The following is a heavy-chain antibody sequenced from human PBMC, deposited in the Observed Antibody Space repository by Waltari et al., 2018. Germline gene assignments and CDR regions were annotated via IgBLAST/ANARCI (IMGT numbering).Heavy chain of an antibody. J-gene: IGHJ3*02. CDR2: IYHSGRT. V-gene: IGHV4-38-2*01. CDR3: ARYFYYGSSGYWDAFDI. CDR1: GYSISSGYY. Sequence: QVQLQESGPGLVKPSETLSLTCAVSGYSISSGYYWGWIRQPPGKGLEWIGSIYHSGRTYYNPSLKSRVTISVDTSKNQFSLKLSSVTAADTAVYYCARYFYYGSSGYWDAFDIWGQGTMVTVSS. D-gene: IGHD3-22*01.